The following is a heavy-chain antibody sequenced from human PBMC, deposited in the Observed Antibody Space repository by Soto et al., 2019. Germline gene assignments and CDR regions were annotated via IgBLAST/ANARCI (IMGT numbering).Heavy chain of an antibody. CDR3: ASNTVLRRPLDP. Sequence: SETLSLTCTVSGGSISSYYWGWSRQPPGKGLEWIGYIYYSGSTNYNPTLKSRAAISVDTPKNQLSLKLTSVTAADTAIYYGASNTVLRRPLDPWGKGTMVTVSS. CDR2: IYYSGST. V-gene: IGHV4-59*01. J-gene: IGHJ5*02. D-gene: IGHD4-17*01. CDR1: GGSISSYY.